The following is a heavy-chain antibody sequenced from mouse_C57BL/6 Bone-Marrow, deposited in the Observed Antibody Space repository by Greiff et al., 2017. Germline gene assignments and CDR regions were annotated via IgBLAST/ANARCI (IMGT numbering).Heavy chain of an antibody. J-gene: IGHJ3*01. CDR2: IDPNRGGT. CDR3: ARTKGPGSSLRHRCWFAY. D-gene: IGHD1-1*01. Sequence: QVQLQQPGAELVKPGASVKLSCKASGYTFTSYWMHWVKQRPGRGLEWIGRIDPNRGGTKYNEKFKSKATLTVDKPSSTAYMQLSSLTPEDSAVYYCARTKGPGSSLRHRCWFAYWCQGTLVTVSA. CDR1: GYTFTSYW. V-gene: IGHV1-72*01.